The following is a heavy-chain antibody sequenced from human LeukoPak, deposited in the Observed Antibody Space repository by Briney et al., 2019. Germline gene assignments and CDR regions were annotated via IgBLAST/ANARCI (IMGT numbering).Heavy chain of an antibody. CDR1: RFTFSSYG. D-gene: IGHD3-22*01. Sequence: GGSLRLSCAASRFTFSSYGMHWVRQAPGKGLEWVAVISYDGSNKYYADSVKGRFTISRDNAKNSLYLQMNSLRAEDTAVYYCARDSRDYYASSGYYYDDNWFDPWGQGTLVTVSS. CDR2: ISYDGSNK. V-gene: IGHV3-30*03. CDR3: ARDSRDYYASSGYYYDDNWFDP. J-gene: IGHJ5*02.